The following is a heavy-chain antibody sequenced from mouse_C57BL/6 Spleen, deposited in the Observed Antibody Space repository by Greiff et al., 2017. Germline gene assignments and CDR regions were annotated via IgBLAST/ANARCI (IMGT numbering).Heavy chain of an antibody. V-gene: IGHV1-26*01. D-gene: IGHD2-4*01. CDR1: GYTFTDYY. Sequence: VQLQQSGPELVKPGASVKISCKASGYTFTDYYMNWVKQSHGKSLEWIGDINPNNGGTSYNQKFKGKATLTVDKSSSTAYMELRSLTSEDSAVYYCARNLEDYDYDGGFAYWGQGTLVTVSA. CDR3: ARNLEDYDYDGGFAY. J-gene: IGHJ3*01. CDR2: INPNNGGT.